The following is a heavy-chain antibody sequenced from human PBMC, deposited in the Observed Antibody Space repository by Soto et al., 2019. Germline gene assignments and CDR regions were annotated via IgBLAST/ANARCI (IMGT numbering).Heavy chain of an antibody. CDR3: ARYSGNYQDAFDI. V-gene: IGHV1-3*01. CDR1: GFTFTLYS. CDR2: INGGSGKT. D-gene: IGHD1-26*01. Sequence: QVQLVQSGAEVKKPGASVKVSCRASGFTFTLYSMHWVRQAPGQRLEWMGWINGGSGKTKYSQKLQGRVTIARDTTASTAYMEVSSLRSEDTAVYYCARYSGNYQDAFDICGQGAMVTVSS. J-gene: IGHJ3*02.